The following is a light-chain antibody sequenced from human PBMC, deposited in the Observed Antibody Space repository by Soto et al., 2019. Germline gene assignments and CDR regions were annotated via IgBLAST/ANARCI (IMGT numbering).Light chain of an antibody. CDR3: AAWDDSLSGRV. CDR2: RNN. J-gene: IGLJ2*01. Sequence: QSVLTQPPSASGTPGQRVTISWSGSSSNIGSNYVYWYQQLPGTAPKLLIYRNNQRPSGVPDRFSGSKSGTSASLAISGLRSEDEDDYYCAAWDDSLSGRVFGGGTKLTVL. CDR1: SSNIGSNY. V-gene: IGLV1-47*01.